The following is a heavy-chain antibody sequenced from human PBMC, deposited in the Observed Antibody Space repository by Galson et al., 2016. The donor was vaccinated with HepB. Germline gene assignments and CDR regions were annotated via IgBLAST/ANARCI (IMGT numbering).Heavy chain of an antibody. Sequence: SLRLSCATSGFTFSSYAMSWVRQAPGKGLEWVSSISNSNGGTHYADSVKGRFTISRDSAKNCLYLQMNSLRAEDTALYYCTRNQGSGGGSCYDNWGQGTLVTVSS. CDR1: GFTFSSYA. CDR3: TRNQGSGGGSCYDN. V-gene: IGHV3-23*01. J-gene: IGHJ4*02. CDR2: ISNSNGGT. D-gene: IGHD2-15*01.